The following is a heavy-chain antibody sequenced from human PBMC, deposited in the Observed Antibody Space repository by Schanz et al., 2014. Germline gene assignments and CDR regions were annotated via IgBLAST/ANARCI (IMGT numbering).Heavy chain of an antibody. J-gene: IGHJ6*02. CDR1: GFTFSSYD. CDR3: LAPDYGMDV. CDR2: IGVDGTTT. Sequence: EVQLVESGGGLVQPGGSLRLSCTASGFTFSSYDVFWVRQAPGKGLEWVSVIGVDGTTTYYADSVKGRFTISRDNSKNTLYLQMNSLRAEDTAVYYCLAPDYGMDVWGQGTTVTVSS. V-gene: IGHV3-23*04.